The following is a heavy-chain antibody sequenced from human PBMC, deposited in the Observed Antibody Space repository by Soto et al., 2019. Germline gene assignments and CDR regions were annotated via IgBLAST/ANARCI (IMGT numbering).Heavy chain of an antibody. V-gene: IGHV3-23*01. Sequence: EVQLLESGGGLVQPGGSLRLSCAASGFTFSTYAMSWVRQAPGKRLEWVSGMSGSGGSTYYADSVKGRFTISRDNSKNTLYLQMNSLRAEDTAVYYCMNLYSYGSGSYYKWGQGTLVTVSS. J-gene: IGHJ4*02. CDR2: MSGSGGST. CDR3: MNLYSYGSGSYYK. CDR1: GFTFSTYA. D-gene: IGHD3-10*01.